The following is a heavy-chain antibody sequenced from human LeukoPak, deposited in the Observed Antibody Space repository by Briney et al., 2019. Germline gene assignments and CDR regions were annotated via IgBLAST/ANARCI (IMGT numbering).Heavy chain of an antibody. CDR1: GGSTTSHY. Sequence: SETLSLTCTVSGGSTTSHYWSWIRQPPGKGLEWIGYIYYSGSTNYNPSLKSRVTISVDTSKNQFSLKLSSVTAADTAVYYCARLLRVGATTDAFDLWGQGTMVTVSS. V-gene: IGHV4-59*11. J-gene: IGHJ3*01. CDR3: ARLLRVGATTDAFDL. CDR2: IYYSGST. D-gene: IGHD1-26*01.